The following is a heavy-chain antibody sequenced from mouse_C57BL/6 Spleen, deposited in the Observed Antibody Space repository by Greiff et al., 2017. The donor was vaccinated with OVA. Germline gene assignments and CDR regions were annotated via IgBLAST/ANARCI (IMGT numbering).Heavy chain of an antibody. D-gene: IGHD1-1*01. Sequence: DVQLQESGPGLVKPSQSLSLTCSVTGYSITSGYYWNWIRQFPGNKLEWMGYISYDGSNNYNPSLKNRISITRDTSKNQFFLKLNSVTTEDTATYYCARADGSSYGYWGQGTTLTVSS. V-gene: IGHV3-6*01. J-gene: IGHJ2*01. CDR3: ARADGSSYGY. CDR2: ISYDGSN. CDR1: GYSITSGYY.